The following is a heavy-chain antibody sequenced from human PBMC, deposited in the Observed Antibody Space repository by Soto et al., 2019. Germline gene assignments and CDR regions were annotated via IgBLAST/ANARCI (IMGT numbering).Heavy chain of an antibody. Sequence: SETLSLTCAVYGGSFSGYYWSWIRQPPGKGLEWIGEINHSGSTNYNPSLKSRVTISVDTSKNQFSLKLSSVTAADTAVYYCARRRIYYDSSGYYRGPFDPWGQGTLVTVSS. J-gene: IGHJ5*02. V-gene: IGHV4-34*01. CDR2: INHSGST. CDR1: GGSFSGYY. CDR3: ARRRIYYDSSGYYRGPFDP. D-gene: IGHD3-22*01.